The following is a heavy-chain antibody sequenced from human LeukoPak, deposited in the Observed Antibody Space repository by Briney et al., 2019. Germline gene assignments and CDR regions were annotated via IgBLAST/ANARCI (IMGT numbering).Heavy chain of an antibody. Sequence: GGSLRLSCAASGFTFSSYAMSWVRRAPGKGLEWVPAISGSGGSTYYADSVKGRFTISRDNSKNTLYLQMNSLRAEDTAVYYCAKADIVVVVAAAHGAFDIWGQGTMVTVSS. V-gene: IGHV3-23*01. CDR3: AKADIVVVVAAAHGAFDI. CDR2: ISGSGGST. D-gene: IGHD2-15*01. CDR1: GFTFSSYA. J-gene: IGHJ3*02.